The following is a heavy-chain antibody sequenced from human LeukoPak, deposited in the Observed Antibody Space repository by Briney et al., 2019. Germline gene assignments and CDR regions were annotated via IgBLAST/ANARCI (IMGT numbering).Heavy chain of an antibody. CDR1: GFTFSTYA. V-gene: IGHV3-23*01. Sequence: GGSLRLSCAASGFTFSTYAMSWVRQAPGKGLEWVSGISGSGDNTYYADSVKGRFNISRDSSKNTLYLQMSSLRVEDTAVYYCASQGRGAFDIWGQGTMVTVSS. J-gene: IGHJ3*02. D-gene: IGHD3-10*01. CDR2: ISGSGDNT. CDR3: ASQGRGAFDI.